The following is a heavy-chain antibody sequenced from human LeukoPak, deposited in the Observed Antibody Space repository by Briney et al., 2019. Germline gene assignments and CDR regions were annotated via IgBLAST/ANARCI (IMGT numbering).Heavy chain of an antibody. CDR1: GLTGSHNY. J-gene: IGHJ4*02. D-gene: IGHD2-2*02. V-gene: IGHV3-53*01. Sequence: GGSLRLSCAASGLTGSHNYMSWVRQAPGKGLEWVSVIYSGGSTYYADSVKGRFTISRDNSKNTLYLQMNSLRAEDTAVYYCARIPYYWGQGTLVTVSS. CDR2: IYSGGST. CDR3: ARIPYY.